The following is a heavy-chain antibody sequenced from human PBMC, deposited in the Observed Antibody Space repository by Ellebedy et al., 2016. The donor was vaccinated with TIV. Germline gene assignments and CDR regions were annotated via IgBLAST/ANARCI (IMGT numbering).Heavy chain of an antibody. J-gene: IGHJ6*02. CDR3: ARVSVAAAVNYYYYGMDV. Sequence: SETLSLXXAVSGGSISSSNWWSWVRQPPGKGLEWIGEIYHNGSTNYNPSLKSRVTISVDKSKNQFSLKLSSVTAADTAVYYCARVSVAAAVNYYYYGMDVWGQGTTVTVSS. CDR2: IYHNGST. V-gene: IGHV4-4*02. CDR1: GGSISSSNW. D-gene: IGHD6-13*01.